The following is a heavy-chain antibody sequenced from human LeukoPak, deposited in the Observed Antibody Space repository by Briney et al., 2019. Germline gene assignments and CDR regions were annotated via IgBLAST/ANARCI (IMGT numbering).Heavy chain of an antibody. Sequence: GGSLRLSCAASGFTFSSYWMHWVRQAPGKGLVWVSRINSDGINTSYADSVKGRFTISRDNAKNTLNLQMNSLRADDTAVYYCAMKAVPRPRLHDAFDFWGQGTVVSVSS. CDR1: GFTFSSYW. CDR3: AMKAVPRPRLHDAFDF. V-gene: IGHV3-74*01. J-gene: IGHJ3*01. D-gene: IGHD5-24*01. CDR2: INSDGINT.